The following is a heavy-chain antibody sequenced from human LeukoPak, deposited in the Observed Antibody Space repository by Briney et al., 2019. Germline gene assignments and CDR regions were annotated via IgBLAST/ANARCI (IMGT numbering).Heavy chain of an antibody. Sequence: GGSLRLSCAASGFTFSSYGMHWVRQAPGKGLEWVAVIWYDGSNKYYADSVKGRFTISRDNSKNTLYLQMNSLRAEDTAVYYCASPHSDGSGRTLDYWGQGTLVTVSS. V-gene: IGHV3-33*01. D-gene: IGHD3-10*01. CDR1: GFTFSSYG. J-gene: IGHJ4*02. CDR2: IWYDGSNK. CDR3: ASPHSDGSGRTLDY.